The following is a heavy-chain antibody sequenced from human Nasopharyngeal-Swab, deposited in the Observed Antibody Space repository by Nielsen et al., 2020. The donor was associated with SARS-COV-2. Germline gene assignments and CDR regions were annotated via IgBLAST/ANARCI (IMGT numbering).Heavy chain of an antibody. D-gene: IGHD6-19*01. CDR2: ISYDGSNK. CDR3: ARDPSKYSSGWLYYYYGMDV. J-gene: IGHJ6*02. CDR1: GFTFSSYA. Sequence: GESLKISCAASGFTFSSYAMRWVRQAPGKGLEWVAVISYDGSNKYYADSVKGRFTISRDNSKNTLYLQMNSLRAEDTAVYYCARDPSKYSSGWLYYYYGMDVWGQGTTVTVSS. V-gene: IGHV3-30*04.